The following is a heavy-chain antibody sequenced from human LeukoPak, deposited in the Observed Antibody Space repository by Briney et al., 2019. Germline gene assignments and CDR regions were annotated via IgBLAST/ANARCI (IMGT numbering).Heavy chain of an antibody. CDR1: GFTFSSYS. CDR2: ISSSSSTI. J-gene: IGHJ4*02. Sequence: HPGGSLRLSCAASGFTFSSYSMNWVRQAPGKGLEWVSYISSSSSTIYYADSVKGRFTISRDNAKNSLYLQMNSLRDEDTAVYYCARDEDYDSSGYWFYFDYWGQGTLVTVSS. D-gene: IGHD3-22*01. CDR3: ARDEDYDSSGYWFYFDY. V-gene: IGHV3-48*02.